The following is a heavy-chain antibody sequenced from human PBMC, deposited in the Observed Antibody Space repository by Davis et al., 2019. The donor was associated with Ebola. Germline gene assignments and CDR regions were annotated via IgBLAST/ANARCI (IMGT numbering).Heavy chain of an antibody. D-gene: IGHD3-3*01. CDR2: IKQDGSEK. Sequence: GESLKISCVASGFPFSNFWMTWVRQAPGKGLEWVANIKQDGSEKYYVDSVKGRFTISRDNAKNSLYLQMNSLRAEDTAVYYCARDRLYDFWSGYSDYWGQGTLVTVSS. CDR1: GFPFSNFW. J-gene: IGHJ4*02. V-gene: IGHV3-7*03. CDR3: ARDRLYDFWSGYSDY.